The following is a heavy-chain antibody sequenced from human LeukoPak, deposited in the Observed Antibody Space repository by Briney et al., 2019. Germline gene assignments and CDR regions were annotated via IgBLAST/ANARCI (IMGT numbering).Heavy chain of an antibody. D-gene: IGHD4-17*01. J-gene: IGHJ4*02. CDR2: INPKSGGT. CDR1: GYTFTGYY. Sequence: ASVKVSCKASGYTFTGYYMHWVRQAPGQGLEWMGWINPKSGGTNYAQKLQGRVTMTTDTSTSTAYMELRSLRSDDTAVYYCARDLIYGDYFPFDYWGQGTLVTVSS. CDR3: ARDLIYGDYFPFDY. V-gene: IGHV1-2*02.